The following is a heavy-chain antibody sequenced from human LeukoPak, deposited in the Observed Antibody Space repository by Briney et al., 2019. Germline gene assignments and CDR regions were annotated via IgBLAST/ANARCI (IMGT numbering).Heavy chain of an antibody. Sequence: GSSVKVSCKASRGTFSSYAISWVRQAPGQGLEWMGGIIPIFGTANYAQKFQGRVTITTDESTSTAYMELSSLRSEDTAVYYCARDPYYYDSSGYYRDWGQGTLVTVSS. J-gene: IGHJ4*02. V-gene: IGHV1-69*05. CDR2: IIPIFGTA. CDR3: ARDPYYYDSSGYYRD. D-gene: IGHD3-22*01. CDR1: RGTFSSYA.